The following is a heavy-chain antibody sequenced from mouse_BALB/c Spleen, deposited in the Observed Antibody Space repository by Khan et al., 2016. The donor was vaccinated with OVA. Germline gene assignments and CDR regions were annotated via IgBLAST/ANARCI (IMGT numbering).Heavy chain of an antibody. CDR2: INTYTGEP. V-gene: IGHV9-3-1*01. CDR3: ARPPDFSYVLDS. CDR1: GYTFTNYG. J-gene: IGHJ4*01. Sequence: QIQLVQSGPELKKPGETVKLSCKASGYTFTNYGMNWVKQAPGKGLKWMGWINTYTGEPTYADDFKGRFAFSLDTSANTAYLQMDNLKTEDTATDFCARPPDFSYVLDSWGQGTSVTVSS.